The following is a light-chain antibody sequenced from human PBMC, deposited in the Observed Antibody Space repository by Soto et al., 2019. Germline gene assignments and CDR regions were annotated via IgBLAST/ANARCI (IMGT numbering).Light chain of an antibody. J-gene: IGKJ1*01. CDR1: RSVSSSF. CDR2: GSS. V-gene: IGKV3-20*01. Sequence: EIVLTQSPDTLSLSPGERATLSCGASRSVSSSFLAWCQQRPGQSPRLIIFGSSTRATGIPDRFSGSGSETEFALTISRLEPEDFAMYYCQQYASLPWTFGKGTKVEIK. CDR3: QQYASLPWT.